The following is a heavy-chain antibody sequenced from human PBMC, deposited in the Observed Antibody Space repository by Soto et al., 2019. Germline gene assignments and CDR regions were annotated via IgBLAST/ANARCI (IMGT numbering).Heavy chain of an antibody. V-gene: IGHV3-30-3*01. Sequence: QVQLVESGGGVVQPGRSLRLSCAASGFTFSSYAMHWVRQAPGKGLEWVAVISYDGSNKYYADSVKGRFTISRDNSKNTLYLQMNSLSAEDTAVYYCARDPRGDIVVVVAAPSPSGMDVWGQGTTVTVSS. D-gene: IGHD2-15*01. CDR2: ISYDGSNK. CDR3: ARDPRGDIVVVVAAPSPSGMDV. J-gene: IGHJ6*02. CDR1: GFTFSSYA.